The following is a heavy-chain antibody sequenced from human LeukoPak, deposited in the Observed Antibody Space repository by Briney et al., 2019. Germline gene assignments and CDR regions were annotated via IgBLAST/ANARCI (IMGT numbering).Heavy chain of an antibody. D-gene: IGHD3-10*01. CDR1: GYTFTSYA. CDR2: INTNTGNP. J-gene: IGHJ3*02. CDR3: ARGQVARGSGAWGKHAFDI. V-gene: IGHV7-4-1*02. Sequence: ASVKVSCKAPGYTFTSYAMNWVRQAPGQGLEWMGWINTNTGNPTYAQGFTGRFVFSLDTSVSTAYLQISSLKAEDTAVYYCARGQVARGSGAWGKHAFDIWGQGTMVTVSS.